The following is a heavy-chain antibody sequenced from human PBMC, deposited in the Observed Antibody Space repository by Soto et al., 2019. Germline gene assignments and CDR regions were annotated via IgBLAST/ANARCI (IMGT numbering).Heavy chain of an antibody. J-gene: IGHJ4*02. CDR3: AKGATTDYFDY. Sequence: SETLSLTCTVSGGSISSGDYYWSWIRQPPGKGLEWIGYIYYSGSTYYNPSLKSRVTISVDTSKNQFSLKLSSVTAADTAVYYCAKGATTDYFDYWGQGTLVTVS. D-gene: IGHD1-26*01. CDR1: GGSISSGDYY. V-gene: IGHV4-30-4*01. CDR2: IYYSGST.